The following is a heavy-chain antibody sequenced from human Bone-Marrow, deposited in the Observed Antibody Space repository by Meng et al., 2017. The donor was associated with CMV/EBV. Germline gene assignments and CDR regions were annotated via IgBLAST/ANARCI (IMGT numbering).Heavy chain of an antibody. CDR3: ARSTYGGFFQH. CDR1: GGSFSNYS. D-gene: IGHD3-10*01. CDR2: INHSGST. V-gene: IGHV4-34*01. J-gene: IGHJ1*01. Sequence: SLPCAVYGGSFSNYSWHWIRQSPGKGLEWIGEINHSGSTNYNPSLKSRVTISVDTSKKQFSLMLTSMTAADTAVFFCARSTYGGFFQHWGQGTLVTVSS.